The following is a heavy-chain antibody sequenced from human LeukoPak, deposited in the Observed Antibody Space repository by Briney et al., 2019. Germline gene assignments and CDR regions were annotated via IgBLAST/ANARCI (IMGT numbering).Heavy chain of an antibody. CDR1: GFTFSTYA. J-gene: IGHJ4*02. CDR3: AREQSGTRGWYTVDY. CDR2: IRPDGDRT. D-gene: IGHD6-19*01. V-gene: IGHV3-23*01. Sequence: GGSLRLSCAASGFTFSTYAITWVRQGPGKGLEWVSAIRPDGDRTYYANCVRGRFTISRDNSKDTVYLQINGLRVEDTAVYYCAREQSGTRGWYTVDYWGQGTLVTVSS.